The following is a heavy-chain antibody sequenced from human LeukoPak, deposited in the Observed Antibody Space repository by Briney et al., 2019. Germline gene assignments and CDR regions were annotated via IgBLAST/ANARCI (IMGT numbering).Heavy chain of an antibody. D-gene: IGHD2-21*01. CDR2: INPGGGST. CDR1: GYTFTSYH. Sequence: GASVKVSCKTSGYTFTSYHMHWVRQAPGQGLEWMGIINPGGGSTSYAQKFQGRVTMARDTSTSTVYMELSSLRSEDTAVYYCARVSGNGGESDYWGQGTLVTVSS. CDR3: ARVSGNGGESDY. J-gene: IGHJ4*02. V-gene: IGHV1-46*01.